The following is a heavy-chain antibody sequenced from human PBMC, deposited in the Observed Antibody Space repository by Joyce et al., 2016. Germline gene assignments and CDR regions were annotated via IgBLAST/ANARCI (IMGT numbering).Heavy chain of an antibody. CDR2: ISAYNGFA. CDR1: GYIFPSYG. J-gene: IGHJ5*02. D-gene: IGHD6-19*01. Sequence: SGAEVNKPGASVKVSCKASGYIFPSYGISWVRQAPGQGFEWMGWISAYNGFANYAQKYQGRVTMTTDTSTTTAYMELRSLRSDDTAVYYGARSVLPHMSGWYGGVTGRFDPWGQGTLVTVSS. V-gene: IGHV1-18*01. CDR3: ARSVLPHMSGWYGGVTGRFDP.